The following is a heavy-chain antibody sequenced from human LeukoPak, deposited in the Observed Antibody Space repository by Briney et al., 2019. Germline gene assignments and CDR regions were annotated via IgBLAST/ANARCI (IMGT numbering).Heavy chain of an antibody. V-gene: IGHV3-30*02. Sequence: PGGSLRLSCAASGFTFSSYGMHWVRQAPGKGLEWVAFIHYDGTNEYYADSVKGRFTISRDNFKNTLSLQMNGLRVEGTALYYCVNSGFDPWGQGTLVTVSS. CDR3: VNSGFDP. CDR1: GFTFSSYG. J-gene: IGHJ5*02. D-gene: IGHD3-10*01. CDR2: IHYDGTNE.